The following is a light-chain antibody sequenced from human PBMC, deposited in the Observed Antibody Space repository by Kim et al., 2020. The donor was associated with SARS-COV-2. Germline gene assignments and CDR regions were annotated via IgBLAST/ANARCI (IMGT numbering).Light chain of an antibody. CDR3: QQYNNWPPWA. CDR1: QSVSSN. V-gene: IGKV3-15*01. CDR2: GAS. J-gene: IGKJ1*01. Sequence: EIVMTQSPATLSVSPGERATLSCRASQSVSSNLAWYQQKHGQAPRLLIYGASTRATVIPARFSGSGSVTEFTLTISSLQSEDFAVYYCQQYNNWPPWAFGQGTPVDI.